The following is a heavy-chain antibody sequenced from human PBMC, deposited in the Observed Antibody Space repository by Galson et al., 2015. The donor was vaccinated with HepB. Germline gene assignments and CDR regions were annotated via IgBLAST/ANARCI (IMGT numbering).Heavy chain of an antibody. CDR1: GYTFTSYA. J-gene: IGHJ5*02. Sequence: SVKVSCKASGYTFTSYAMHWVRQAPGQRLEWMGWINAGNGNTKYSQKFQGRDTITRDTSASTAYMELSSLRSEDTAVYYCAREVSSSWYNWFDPWGQGTLVTVSS. V-gene: IGHV1-3*01. CDR3: AREVSSSWYNWFDP. CDR2: INAGNGNT. D-gene: IGHD6-13*01.